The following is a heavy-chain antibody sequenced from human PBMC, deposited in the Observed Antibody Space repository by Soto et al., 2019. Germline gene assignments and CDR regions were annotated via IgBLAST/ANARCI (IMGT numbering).Heavy chain of an antibody. CDR2: IWFDGSDK. CDR1: GFTFSPHG. D-gene: IGHD2-15*01. J-gene: IGHJ3*02. CDR3: ARLYCSSSSCYSVGAFDI. V-gene: IGHV3-33*01. Sequence: GGSLRLSCAASGFTFSPHGMHWVRQAPGKGLEWVALIWFDGSDKYYADSVKGRFTISRDNSKNTLYLQMNSLRAEDTAVYYCARLYCSSSSCYSVGAFDIRGQGTMVTVSS.